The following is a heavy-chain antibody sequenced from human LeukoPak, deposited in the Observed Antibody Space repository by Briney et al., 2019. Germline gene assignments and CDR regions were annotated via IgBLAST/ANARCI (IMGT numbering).Heavy chain of an antibody. V-gene: IGHV3-23*01. D-gene: IGHD5-12*01. CDR1: GFTFSSYA. J-gene: IGHJ4*02. CDR2: ISGSGST. CDR3: AKKWLFGFDY. Sequence: GGSLRLSCAASGFTFSSYAMSWVRQAPGKGLEWVSAISGSGSTYYADSVKGRFTISRDNSKNTLYLQMNSLRAEDTAVYYCAKKWLFGFDYWGQGTLVTVSS.